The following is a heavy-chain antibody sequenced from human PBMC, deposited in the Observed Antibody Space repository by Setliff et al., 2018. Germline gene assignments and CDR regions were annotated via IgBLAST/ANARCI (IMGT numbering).Heavy chain of an antibody. D-gene: IGHD3-10*01. J-gene: IGHJ6*03. CDR3: ARHKSNGSGSYPSLYMDV. Sequence: KPSETLSLTCRVSGGSISSGNYYWGLIRQPPGKGLEWVATIYYSGSTYSNPSLKSRLIISXDAPDNQFSVKLSSVTAADTAVYYCARHKSNGSGSYPSLYMDVWGKGIMVTVSS. CDR1: GGSISSGNYY. CDR2: IYYSGST. V-gene: IGHV4-39*01.